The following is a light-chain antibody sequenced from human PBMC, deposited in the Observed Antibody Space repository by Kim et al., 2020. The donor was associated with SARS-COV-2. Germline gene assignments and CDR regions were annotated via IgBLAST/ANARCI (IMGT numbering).Light chain of an antibody. CDR3: QQRRNWPLT. CDR2: DAS. CDR1: QSVSGY. V-gene: IGKV3-11*01. Sequence: LSPGQRATLSCRASQSVSGYLAWYQQKPGQAPMLLIYDASNRATGIPARFSGSGSGTDFTLTISSLEPEDFAGYYCQQRRNWPLTFGGGTKVDIK. J-gene: IGKJ4*01.